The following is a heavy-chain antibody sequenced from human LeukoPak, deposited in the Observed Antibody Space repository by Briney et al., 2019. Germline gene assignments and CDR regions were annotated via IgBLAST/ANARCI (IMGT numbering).Heavy chain of an antibody. D-gene: IGHD3-10*01. CDR1: GYTFTGYY. CDR3: ARRGHYYGSGSANWYFDL. J-gene: IGHJ2*01. CDR2: INPTSGGT. Sequence: ASVKVSCKASGYTFTGYYMHWVRQAPGQGLEWMGWINPTSGGTNYAQKFQGRVTMTRDTSISTAYMELTRLKSDDTAVYYCARRGHYYGSGSANWYFDLWGRGTLVTVSS. V-gene: IGHV1-2*02.